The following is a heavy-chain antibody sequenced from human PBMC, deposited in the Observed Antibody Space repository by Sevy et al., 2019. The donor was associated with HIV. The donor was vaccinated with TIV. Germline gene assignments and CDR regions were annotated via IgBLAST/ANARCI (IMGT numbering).Heavy chain of an antibody. Sequence: SETLSLTCAVYGGSFSGYYWSWIRQPPGKGLEWIGEINQSGSTNYNPSLKSRVMISVDTSKNQFSLKLSSVTAADTAVYYCARADIAAAGAPFGPWGQGTLVPLSS. J-gene: IGHJ5*02. CDR2: INQSGST. CDR3: ARADIAAAGAPFGP. V-gene: IGHV4-34*01. D-gene: IGHD6-13*01. CDR1: GGSFSGYY.